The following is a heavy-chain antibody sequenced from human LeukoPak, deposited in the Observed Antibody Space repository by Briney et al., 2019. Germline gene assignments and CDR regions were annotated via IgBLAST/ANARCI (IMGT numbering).Heavy chain of an antibody. CDR1: GGSISSGGYY. CDR2: IYYSGST. Sequence: SQTLSLTCTVSGGSISSGGYYWSWIRQPPGKGLEWIGYIYYSGSTYYNPSLKSRVTISVDTSKNQFSLKLSSVTAADTAVYYCARASRVAGRFDPWGQGTLVTVSS. CDR3: ARASRVAGRFDP. D-gene: IGHD6-19*01. J-gene: IGHJ5*02. V-gene: IGHV4-30-4*01.